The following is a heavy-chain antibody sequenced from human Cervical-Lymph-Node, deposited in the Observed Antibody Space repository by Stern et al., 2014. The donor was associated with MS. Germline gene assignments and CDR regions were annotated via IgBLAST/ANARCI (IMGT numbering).Heavy chain of an antibody. CDR3: ARQRYFDY. CDR1: GYTFTSYW. Sequence: EVQLVESGPEVKRPGESLKISCQASGYTFTSYWIGWVRQMPGKGLEWIAIIFPGGSDMRYSPSFQGQVTISADKSSSTAYLQGNNLKASDTAIYYCARQRYFDYWGQGTLVTVSS. CDR2: IFPGGSDM. J-gene: IGHJ4*02. V-gene: IGHV5-51*01.